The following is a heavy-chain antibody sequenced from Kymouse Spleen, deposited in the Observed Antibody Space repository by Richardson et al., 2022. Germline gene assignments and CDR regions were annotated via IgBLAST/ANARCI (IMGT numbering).Heavy chain of an antibody. V-gene: IGHV3-73*02. Sequence: EVQLVESGGGLVQPGGSLKLSCAASGFTFSGSAMHWVRQASGKGLEWVGRIRSKANSYATAYAASVKGRFTISRDDSKNTAYLQMNSLKTEDTAVYYCTFSGSSFYYYYGMDVWGQGTTVTVSS. CDR3: TFSGSSFYYYYGMDV. CDR1: GFTFSGSA. J-gene: IGHJ6*02. CDR2: IRSKANSYAT. D-gene: IGHD1-26*01.